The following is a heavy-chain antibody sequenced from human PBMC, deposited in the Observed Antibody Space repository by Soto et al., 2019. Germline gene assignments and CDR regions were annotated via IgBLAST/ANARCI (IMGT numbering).Heavy chain of an antibody. Sequence: SETLSLTCSVSGGSVSDKTYYWSWIRQPPGKRLEWIGYVYYSGTTNYNPSLKSRVTISVDLSKNRFSLRLSSVATADTALYYCARTTAVPNTLRSRYFFDYWGQGTLVTVSS. CDR1: GGSVSDKTYY. CDR3: ARTTAVPNTLRSRYFFDY. CDR2: VYYSGTT. D-gene: IGHD4-17*01. J-gene: IGHJ4*02. V-gene: IGHV4-61*01.